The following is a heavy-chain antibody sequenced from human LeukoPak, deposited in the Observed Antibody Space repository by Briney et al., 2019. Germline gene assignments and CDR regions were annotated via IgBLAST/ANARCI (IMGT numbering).Heavy chain of an antibody. CDR2: ISSSGSTI. CDR1: GFTFSSYE. D-gene: IGHD3-9*01. V-gene: IGHV3-48*03. J-gene: IGHJ4*02. CDR3: ARDSDYDILTGYYPDY. Sequence: GGSLRLSCAASGFTFSSYEMNWVRQAPGKGLEWVSYISSSGSTIYYADSVKGRFTISRDNAKNSLYLQMNSLRAEDTAIYYCARDSDYDILTGYYPDYWGQGTLVTVSS.